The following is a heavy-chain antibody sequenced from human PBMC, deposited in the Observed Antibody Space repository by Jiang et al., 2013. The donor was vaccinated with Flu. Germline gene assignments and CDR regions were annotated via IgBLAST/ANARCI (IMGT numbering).Heavy chain of an antibody. CDR1: GGTFSSYA. V-gene: IGHV1-69*04. J-gene: IGHJ6*04. Sequence: SGAEVKKPGSSVKVSCKASGGTFSSYAISWVRQAPGQGLEWMGRIIPILGIANNAQKFQGRVTITADKSTSTAYMELSSLTSEDTAVYYCARGPESSSSGYYYYYYGMDVWGKGTTVTVSS. CDR2: IIPILGIA. D-gene: IGHD6-6*01. CDR3: ARGPESSSSGYYYYYYGMDV.